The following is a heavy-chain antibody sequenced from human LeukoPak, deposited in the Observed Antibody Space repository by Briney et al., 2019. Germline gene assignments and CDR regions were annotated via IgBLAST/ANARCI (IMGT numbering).Heavy chain of an antibody. CDR3: ATRKGGFDP. D-gene: IGHD1-14*01. CDR2: ISSSGSTI. Sequence: GGSLRLSCAASGFTLKTYSLNWVRQAPGKGLEWVSYISSSGSTIYYADSVKGRFTISRDNAKNSLYLQMNSLRAEDTAVYYCATRKGGFDPWGQGTLVTVSS. J-gene: IGHJ5*02. CDR1: GFTLKTYS. V-gene: IGHV3-48*04.